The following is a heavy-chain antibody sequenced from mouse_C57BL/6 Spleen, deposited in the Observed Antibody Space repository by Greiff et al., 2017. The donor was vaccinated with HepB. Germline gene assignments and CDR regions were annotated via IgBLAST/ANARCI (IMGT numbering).Heavy chain of an antibody. CDR1: GYAFSSYW. Sequence: VQLVESGAELVKPGASVKISCKASGYAFSSYWMNWVKQRPGKGLEWIGQIYPGDGDTTYNGKFKGKATLTADKSSSTAYMQLSSLTSEDSAVYFCARNPITTVVDAMDYWGQGTSVTVSS. CDR2: IYPGDGDT. CDR3: ARNPITTVVDAMDY. J-gene: IGHJ4*01. D-gene: IGHD1-1*01. V-gene: IGHV1-80*01.